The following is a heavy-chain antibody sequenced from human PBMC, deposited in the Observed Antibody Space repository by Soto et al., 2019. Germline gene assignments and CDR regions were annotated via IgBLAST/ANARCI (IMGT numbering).Heavy chain of an antibody. CDR3: ARLRCSSTSCYVTRFDY. CDR2: IYYSGST. V-gene: IGHV4-31*03. J-gene: IGHJ4*02. CDR1: GGSISSGGYY. D-gene: IGHD2-2*01. Sequence: SETLSLTCTVSGGSISSGGYYWSWIRQHPGKGLEWIGYIYYSGSTYYNPSLKSRVTISVDTSKNQFSLKLSSVTAADTAVYYCARLRCSSTSCYVTRFDYWGQGTLVTVSS.